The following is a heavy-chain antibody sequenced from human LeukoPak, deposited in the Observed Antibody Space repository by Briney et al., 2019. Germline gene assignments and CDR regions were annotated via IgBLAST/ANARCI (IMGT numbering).Heavy chain of an antibody. V-gene: IGHV4-59*08. J-gene: IGHJ6*03. D-gene: IGHD3-3*01. CDR3: ARSPTIFGVVIIDYYYYYMDV. CDR2: IYYSGST. Sequence: PSETLSLTCTVSGGSISSYYWSWIRQPPGKGLEWIGYIYYSGSTNYNPSLKSRVTISVDTSKNQFSLKLSSVTAADTAVYYCARSPTIFGVVIIDYYYYYMDVWGKGTTVTVSS. CDR1: GGSISSYY.